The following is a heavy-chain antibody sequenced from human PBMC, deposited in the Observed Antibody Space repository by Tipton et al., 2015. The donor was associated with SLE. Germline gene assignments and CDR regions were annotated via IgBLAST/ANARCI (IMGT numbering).Heavy chain of an antibody. D-gene: IGHD6-13*01. J-gene: IGHJ6*02. Sequence: TLSLTCTVSGGSISSHYWSWIRQPPGKGLEWIGYIYYSGSTNYNPSLKSRVTISVDTSKNQFSLKLSSVTAADTAGYYCARGVLSSSWTLDGMDVWGQGTTVTVSS. CDR1: GGSISSHY. V-gene: IGHV4-59*11. CDR2: IYYSGST. CDR3: ARGVLSSSWTLDGMDV.